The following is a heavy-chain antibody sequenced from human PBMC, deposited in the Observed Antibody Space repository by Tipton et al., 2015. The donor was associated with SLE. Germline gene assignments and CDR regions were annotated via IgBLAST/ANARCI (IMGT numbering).Heavy chain of an antibody. CDR3: ATEASDV. J-gene: IGHJ6*03. Sequence: TLSLTCTVSGGSISSGTYYWNWIRQPPGKGLEWIGSIYYSGTTYSNPSLKSRVTISVDTSRNQFSLEMNSVTAADTAVYYCATEASDVWGKGITVIVS. V-gene: IGHV4-39*07. CDR2: IYYSGTT. CDR1: GGSISSGTYY.